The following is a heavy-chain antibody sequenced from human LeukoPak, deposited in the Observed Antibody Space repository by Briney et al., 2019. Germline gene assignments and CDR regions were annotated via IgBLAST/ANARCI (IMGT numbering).Heavy chain of an antibody. V-gene: IGHV3-9*01. D-gene: IGHD3-10*01. CDR3: AKLAKYFYGWETYYFFEH. Sequence: GGSLRLSCAASGFTFDDYAMHWVRQAPGKGLEWVSGISWNSGSLAYADSVKGRFTISRDNAKNSLYLQMNSLRVEDTAVYYCAKLAKYFYGWETYYFFEHWGQGTPVTASS. CDR1: GFTFDDYA. CDR2: ISWNSGSL. J-gene: IGHJ4*02.